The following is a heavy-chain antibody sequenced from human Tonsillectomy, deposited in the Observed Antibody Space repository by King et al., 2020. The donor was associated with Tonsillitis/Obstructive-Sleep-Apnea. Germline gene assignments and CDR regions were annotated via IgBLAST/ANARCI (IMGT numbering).Heavy chain of an antibody. CDR3: ARGSRHYYDSSGFQNYYYYMDV. CDR2: INPNSGGT. CDR1: GYTVTGDY. Sequence: VQLVQSGAEVKKPGASGKVSCKASGYTVTGDYMHWGRQAPGQGLERMGWINPNSGGTNNTQKVQGWVTMTGDTSISTAYMELSRRRSDDTAVYYCARGSRHYYDSSGFQNYYYYMDVWGKGTTVTVSS. J-gene: IGHJ6*03. D-gene: IGHD3-22*01. V-gene: IGHV1-2*04.